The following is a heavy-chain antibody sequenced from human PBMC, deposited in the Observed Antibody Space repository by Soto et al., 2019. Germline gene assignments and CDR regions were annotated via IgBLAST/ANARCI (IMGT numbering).Heavy chain of an antibody. J-gene: IGHJ6*03. CDR1: GFTFSNYE. V-gene: IGHV3-64*01. CDR3: ARRGYGRRWPNLYMDV. D-gene: IGHD2-15*01. Sequence: EAQLVESGGGLVQPGGSLRLSCAASGFTFSNYEMHWVRQAPGKGLEYVSGISNNGAHTDYAKSVKGRFTISRDNSENTLYLQMGSLRAEDMALYYCARRGYGRRWPNLYMDVWGKGTTVTVSS. CDR2: ISNNGAHT.